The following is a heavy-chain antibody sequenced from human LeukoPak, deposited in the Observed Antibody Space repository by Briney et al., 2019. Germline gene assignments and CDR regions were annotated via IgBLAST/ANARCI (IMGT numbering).Heavy chain of an antibody. Sequence: GASVKVSCKTSGYNFIDYYINWVRQAPGQGPEWMAWMNPNTGGTKFAQKFQGRVTMTRDTSISTAYMELNRLTSDDTAVYYCARGVSSSWFSSWFDPWGQGTLVSVSS. CDR3: ARGVSSSWFSSWFDP. CDR1: GYNFIDYY. J-gene: IGHJ5*02. D-gene: IGHD2-2*01. CDR2: MNPNTGGT. V-gene: IGHV1-2*02.